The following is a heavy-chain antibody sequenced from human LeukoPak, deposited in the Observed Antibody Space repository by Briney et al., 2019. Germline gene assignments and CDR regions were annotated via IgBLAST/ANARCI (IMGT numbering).Heavy chain of an antibody. V-gene: IGHV3-21*01. CDR2: ISSSSYI. CDR3: ARGRGSRRAKDY. Sequence: PGGSLRLSCAVSGLTFSTYWMSWVRQAPGKGLEWVSSISSSSYIYYADSVKGRFTISRDNAKNSLYLQMNSLRAEDTAVYYCARGRGSRRAKDYWGQGTLVTVSS. D-gene: IGHD6-13*01. J-gene: IGHJ4*02. CDR1: GLTFSTYW.